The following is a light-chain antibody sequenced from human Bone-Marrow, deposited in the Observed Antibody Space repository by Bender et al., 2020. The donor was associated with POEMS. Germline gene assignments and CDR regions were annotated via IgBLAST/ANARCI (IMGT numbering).Light chain of an antibody. CDR2: DVS. J-gene: IGLJ1*01. V-gene: IGLV2-14*03. CDR3: GSYAGSSTYV. Sequence: QSALTQPASVSGSPGQSITISCTGASSDIGTYNYVSWYQHHPGKAPKLVIYDVSIRPSGVSPRFSGSKSGNTASLTISALQAEDEAHYYCGSYAGSSTYVFGGGTKVTVL. CDR1: SSDIGTYNY.